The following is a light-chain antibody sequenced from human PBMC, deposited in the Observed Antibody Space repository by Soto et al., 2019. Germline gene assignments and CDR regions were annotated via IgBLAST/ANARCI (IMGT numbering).Light chain of an antibody. CDR2: DVS. J-gene: IGKJ1*01. CDR3: QQYNSYPWT. V-gene: IGKV1-5*01. Sequence: IQMTQSPSTLSASVGDRVTITCRASQSISNWLAWYQQKPGKAPKLLIYDVSRLESGVPSRFSGSGSGTEFTLTISSLQPDDFATYYCQQYNSYPWTFGQGTKVEIK. CDR1: QSISNW.